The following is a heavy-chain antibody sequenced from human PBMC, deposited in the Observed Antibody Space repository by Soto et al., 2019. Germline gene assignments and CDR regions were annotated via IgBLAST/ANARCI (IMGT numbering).Heavy chain of an antibody. Sequence: GGSLRLSCAASGFTFSDYGMSWVRQAPGKGLEWVSTIRGSAGNTYYVDSVKGRFTISRDDSTNTVYLQMNGLRAEDTAVYYCAKPLWFGESVFDPWGKGTLVTVSS. CDR3: AKPLWFGESVFDP. D-gene: IGHD3-10*01. CDR1: GFTFSDYG. J-gene: IGHJ5*02. V-gene: IGHV3-23*01. CDR2: IRGSAGNT.